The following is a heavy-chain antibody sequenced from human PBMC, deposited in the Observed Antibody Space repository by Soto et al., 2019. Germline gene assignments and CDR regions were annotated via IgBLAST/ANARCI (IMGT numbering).Heavy chain of an antibody. CDR3: ARDMSGCSSSDCYLSGWFDP. CDR2: NYQSGST. CDR1: GAPITSGAYS. J-gene: IGHJ5*02. V-gene: IGHV4-30-2*01. Sequence: SETLSLTCTVSGAPITSGAYSWSWIRQPPGKGLEWIGFNYQSGSTYYNPSLKSRVTISVDRSKNHFSLQLTSLTAADTAVYYCARDMSGCSSSDCYLSGWFDPWGPGTLVTVSS. D-gene: IGHD2-21*02.